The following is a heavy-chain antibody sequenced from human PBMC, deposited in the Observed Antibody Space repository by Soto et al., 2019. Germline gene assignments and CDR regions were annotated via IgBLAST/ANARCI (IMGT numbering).Heavy chain of an antibody. V-gene: IGHV3-23*01. CDR3: ATIAFYDYIRGWFAP. CDR2: ISGSGGST. Sequence: GGSLRLSCAASGFTFSSYAMSWVRQAPGKGLEWVSAISGSGGSTYYADSVKGRFTISRDNSKNTLYLQMNSLRAEDTAVYYCATIAFYDYIRGWFAPWGQGTLVTVSS. J-gene: IGHJ5*02. D-gene: IGHD3-16*01. CDR1: GFTFSSYA.